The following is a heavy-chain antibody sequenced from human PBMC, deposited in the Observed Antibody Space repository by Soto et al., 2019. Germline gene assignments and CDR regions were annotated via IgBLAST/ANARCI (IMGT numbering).Heavy chain of an antibody. CDR2: ISSSGDST. J-gene: IGHJ3*01. D-gene: IGHD2-15*01. Sequence: EVQLLESGGDLVQPGESLRLSCAASGFTFSTYAMTWVRQAPGKGLEWVSSISSSGDSTFYADSVKGRFTSSRDSSKNTLSLQRNSLRAEDTAVYYCAKDDGGSYRGGAFDLWGQGTMVTVSS. V-gene: IGHV3-23*01. CDR1: GFTFSTYA. CDR3: AKDDGGSYRGGAFDL.